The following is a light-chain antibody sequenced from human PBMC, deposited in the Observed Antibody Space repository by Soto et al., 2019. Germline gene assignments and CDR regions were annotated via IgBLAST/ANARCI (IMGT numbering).Light chain of an antibody. V-gene: IGKV3-15*01. CDR3: QQYHNWPSWT. CDR2: GAS. J-gene: IGKJ1*01. CDR1: QSVSSN. Sequence: EIVMTQSPATLSVSPGERATLSCRASQSVSSNLAWYQQRPGQAPRLLIFGASSRASGIPHRFSGSGSGTEFTLTISRLQSEDFAVYYCQQYHNWPSWTFGQGTKVDVK.